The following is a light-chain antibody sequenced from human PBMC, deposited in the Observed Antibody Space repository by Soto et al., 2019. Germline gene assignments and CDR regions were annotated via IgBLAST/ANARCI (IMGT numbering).Light chain of an antibody. V-gene: IGKV4-1*01. J-gene: IGKJ1*01. Sequence: DIVTTQSPDSLPVSLGERATINCKSSQSVLYTSNNKNYLAWYQQKPGQSPKLLIYWASTRESGVPDRFSGSGSGTDFTLTISSLQPEDFATYYCQQSYSTPRTFGQGTKVDIK. CDR1: QSVLYTSNNKNY. CDR2: WAS. CDR3: QQSYSTPRT.